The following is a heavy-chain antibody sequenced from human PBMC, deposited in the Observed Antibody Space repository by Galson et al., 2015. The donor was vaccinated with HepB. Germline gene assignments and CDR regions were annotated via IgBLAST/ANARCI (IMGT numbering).Heavy chain of an antibody. J-gene: IGHJ5*02. V-gene: IGHV4-31*03. CDR1: GGSISSGGYY. CDR2: IYYSGST. CDR3: ARSMAGELLSRSPPGFDP. Sequence: TLSLTCTVSGGSISSGGYYWSWIRQHPGKGLEWIGYIYYSGSTYYNPSLKSRVTISVDTSKNQFSLKLSSVTAADTAVYYCARSMAGELLSRSPPGFDPWGQGTLVTVSS. D-gene: IGHD3-10*01.